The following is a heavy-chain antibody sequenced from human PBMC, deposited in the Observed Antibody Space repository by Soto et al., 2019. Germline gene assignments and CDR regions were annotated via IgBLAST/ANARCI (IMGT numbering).Heavy chain of an antibody. CDR2: ISGSGGST. CDR1: GFTFSSYA. V-gene: IGHV3-23*01. D-gene: IGHD6-19*01. CDR3: AKGGVDGSGSTYYYYYMDV. J-gene: IGHJ6*03. Sequence: GGSLRLSCAASGFTFSSYAMSWVRQAPGKGLEWVSAISGSGGSTYYADSVKGRFTISRDNSKNTLYLQMSSLRAEDTAVYYCAKGGVDGSGSTYYYYYMDVWGKGTTVTVSS.